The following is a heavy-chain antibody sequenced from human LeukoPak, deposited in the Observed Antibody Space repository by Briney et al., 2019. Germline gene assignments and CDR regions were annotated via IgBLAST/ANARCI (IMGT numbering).Heavy chain of an antibody. Sequence: SETLSLTCTVSGDSINNYYWSWIRQPPGKGLEWIGYIYYSGSTNYNPSLKSRVTISIDTSRSQFSLKLNSVTAADTAVYYCARHTSWHGSGSYYYFDYWGQGTLVTVSS. CDR3: ARHTSWHGSGSYYYFDY. CDR2: IYYSGST. V-gene: IGHV4-59*08. CDR1: GDSINNYY. J-gene: IGHJ4*02. D-gene: IGHD3-10*01.